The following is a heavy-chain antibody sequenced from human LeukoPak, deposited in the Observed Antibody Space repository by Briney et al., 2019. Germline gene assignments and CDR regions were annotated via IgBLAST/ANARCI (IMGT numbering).Heavy chain of an antibody. V-gene: IGHV3-21*04. J-gene: IGHJ4*02. Sequence: GGSLRLSCAASGFTFSSYTMNWVRQAPGKGLEWVSFISTSSSYIYYADSVKGRFTISRGNAKNSLYLQMNSLRAEDTAVYYCARGITMLRGAVDYWGQGTLVTVSS. CDR2: ISTSSSYI. CDR1: GFTFSSYT. D-gene: IGHD3-10*01. CDR3: ARGITMLRGAVDY.